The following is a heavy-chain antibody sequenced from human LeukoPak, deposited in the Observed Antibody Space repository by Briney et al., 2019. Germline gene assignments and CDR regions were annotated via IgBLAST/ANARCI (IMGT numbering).Heavy chain of an antibody. CDR1: GYTSTSYG. CDR3: ARDSYDILTGYQDWFDP. CDR2: ISAYNGNT. V-gene: IGHV1-18*04. J-gene: IGHJ5*02. Sequence: ASVKVSCKASGYTSTSYGISWVRQAPGQGLEWMGWISAYNGNTNYAQKLQGRVTMTTDTSTSTAYMELRSLRSDDTAVYYCARDSYDILTGYQDWFDPWGQGTLVTVSS. D-gene: IGHD3-9*01.